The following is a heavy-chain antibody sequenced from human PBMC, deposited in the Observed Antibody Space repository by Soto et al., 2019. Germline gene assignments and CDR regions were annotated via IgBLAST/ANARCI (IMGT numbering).Heavy chain of an antibody. CDR2: INDRGSI. D-gene: IGHD3-9*01. Sequence: QVQLQQWGADPLRPLETLSLTCGVSVGYFSGYYWTWIPQSTGKGLEWDGEINDRGSINYNPSLKRIVSISVDSTKTPYSLNLRSETAADTAVYYSASERHDILTGTPWVSYFDLWGRGTVVTVSS. CDR1: VGYFSGYY. CDR3: ASERHDILTGTPWVSYFDL. V-gene: IGHV4-34*01. J-gene: IGHJ2*01.